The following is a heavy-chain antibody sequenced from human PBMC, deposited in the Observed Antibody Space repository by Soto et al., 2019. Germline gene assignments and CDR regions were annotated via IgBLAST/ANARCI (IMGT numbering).Heavy chain of an antibody. J-gene: IGHJ3*02. D-gene: IGHD6-13*01. Sequence: PGESLKIYCKGSGYNFNIYQIGWVRHVPGKGLESVGIIYPTDSNSRYSPSFEGHVIFTADKSISTVYLQWSSLKASDTATYYCARRAPGSSSWRAFDKWGQGTMFTVSS. CDR2: IYPTDSNS. CDR3: ARRAPGSSSWRAFDK. V-gene: IGHV5-51*01. CDR1: GYNFNIYQ.